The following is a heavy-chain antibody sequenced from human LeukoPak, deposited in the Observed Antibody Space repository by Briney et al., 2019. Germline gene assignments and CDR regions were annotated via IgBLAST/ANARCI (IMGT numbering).Heavy chain of an antibody. D-gene: IGHD1-26*01. CDR1: GFRFSNAW. CDR3: TTEYCDSGSDIDV. CDR2: IKRQSDGATT. J-gene: IGHJ6*03. V-gene: IGHV3-15*01. Sequence: GGSLRLSCAASGFRFSNAWMNWVRQVPGKGLEWVGRIKRQSDGATTQYAAPVTDRLTISRDNSKKTLYLQMNNLKTEDTAVYYCTTEYCDSGSDIDVWGKGTTVTLCS.